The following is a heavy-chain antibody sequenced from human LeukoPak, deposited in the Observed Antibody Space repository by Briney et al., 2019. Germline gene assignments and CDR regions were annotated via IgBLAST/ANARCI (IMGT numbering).Heavy chain of an antibody. D-gene: IGHD3-10*02. CDR3: AELGITMIGGV. CDR2: ISSSGSTI. J-gene: IGHJ6*04. Sequence: GGSLRLSCAASGFTFSSYGMHWVRQAPGKWLEWVSYISSSGSTIYYADSVKGRFTISRDNAKNSLYLQMNSLRAEDTAVYYCAELGITMIGGVWGKGTTVTISS. V-gene: IGHV3-48*04. CDR1: GFTFSSYG.